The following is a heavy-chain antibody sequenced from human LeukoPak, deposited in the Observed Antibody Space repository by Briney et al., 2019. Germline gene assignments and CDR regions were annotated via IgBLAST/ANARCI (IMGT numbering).Heavy chain of an antibody. Sequence: GGSLRLSCEGSGFIFSNHWVHWVRQDPGKGLMWLSRISGDGSDTTYVDFVRGRFTISRDNAKNTVYLQMNSLRAEDTGVYYCARVNHLIVSGGTPLLDYWGRGTLVTVSS. D-gene: IGHD6-19*01. CDR3: ARVNHLIVSGGTPLLDY. CDR1: GFIFSNHW. V-gene: IGHV3-74*03. CDR2: ISGDGSDT. J-gene: IGHJ4*02.